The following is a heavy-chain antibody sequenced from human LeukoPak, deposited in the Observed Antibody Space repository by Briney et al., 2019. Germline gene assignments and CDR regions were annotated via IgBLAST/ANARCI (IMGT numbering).Heavy chain of an antibody. Sequence: PGGSLRLSCAASGFTFSSYAMHWVRQAPGKGLEWVAAISYDGSNKYYADSVKGRFTISRDNSKNTLYLQMNSLRAEDTAVYYCARGTPPTAMVQSDFDYWGQGTLVTVSS. CDR3: ARGTPPTAMVQSDFDY. D-gene: IGHD5-18*01. CDR2: ISYDGSNK. V-gene: IGHV3-30-3*01. J-gene: IGHJ4*02. CDR1: GFTFSSYA.